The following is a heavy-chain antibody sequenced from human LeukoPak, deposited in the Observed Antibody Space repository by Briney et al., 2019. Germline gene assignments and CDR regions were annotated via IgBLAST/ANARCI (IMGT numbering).Heavy chain of an antibody. CDR2: IIPILGIA. CDR3: ATYSSGWFDY. D-gene: IGHD6-19*01. Sequence: ASVKVSCKASGYTFTGYYMHWVRQAPGQGLEWMGRIIPILGIANYAQKFQGRVTITADKSTSTAYMELSSLRSEDTAVYYCATYSSGWFDYWGQGTLVTVSS. CDR1: GYTFTGYY. V-gene: IGHV1-69*02. J-gene: IGHJ4*02.